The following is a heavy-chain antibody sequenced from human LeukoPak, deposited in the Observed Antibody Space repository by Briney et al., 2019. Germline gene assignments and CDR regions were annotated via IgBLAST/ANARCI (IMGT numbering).Heavy chain of an antibody. CDR3: AKDGNWASVS. CDR2: IRHDGTDQ. D-gene: IGHD7-27*01. J-gene: IGHJ5*02. V-gene: IGHV3-30*02. CDR1: GFTFS. Sequence: PGGSLRLSCVGSGFTFSVHWVRQVPGKRLEWLTFIRHDGTDQHYADSVRGRFTISRDNSKDTVYLHMNSLRPEDTALYYCAKDGNWASVSWGQGTLVTVSS.